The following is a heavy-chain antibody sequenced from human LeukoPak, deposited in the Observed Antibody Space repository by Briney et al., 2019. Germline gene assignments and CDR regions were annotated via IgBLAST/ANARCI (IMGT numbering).Heavy chain of an antibody. V-gene: IGHV6-1*01. J-gene: IGHJ6*03. CDR2: TYYRSKWYN. D-gene: IGHD2-2*01. Sequence: SQTLSLTFAISGDSVSSNSAAWNWIRQSPSRGLEWLGSTYYRSKWYNDYAVSVKSRITINPDTSKNQFSLQLNSVTPEDTAVYYCARDLCSSTSCHTYYYYYYMDVWGKGTTVTVSS. CDR1: GDSVSSNSAA. CDR3: ARDLCSSTSCHTYYYYYYMDV.